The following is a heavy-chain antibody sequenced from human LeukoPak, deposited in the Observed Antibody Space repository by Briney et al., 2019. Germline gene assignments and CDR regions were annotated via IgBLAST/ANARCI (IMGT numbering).Heavy chain of an antibody. Sequence: SETLSLTCAVYGGSFSGYYWSWIRQPPGKGLEWIGEINHSGSTNYNPSLKSRVTISVDTSKNQFSLKLSSVTAADTAVYYCARDAGDFDLWGRGTLVTVSS. CDR1: GGSFSGYY. D-gene: IGHD1-14*01. CDR2: INHSGST. V-gene: IGHV4-34*01. CDR3: ARDAGDFDL. J-gene: IGHJ2*01.